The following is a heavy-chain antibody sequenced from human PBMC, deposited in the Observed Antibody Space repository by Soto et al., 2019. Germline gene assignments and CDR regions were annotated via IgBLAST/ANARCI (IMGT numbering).Heavy chain of an antibody. V-gene: IGHV3-30*18. CDR1: GFTFSSYG. Sequence: VQLVESGGGLVQPGRSLRLSCAASGFTFSSYGMHWVRQAPGKGLEWVAVISYDGSNKYYADSVKGRFTISRDNSKNTLYLQMNSLRAEDTAVYYCAKGLVVAATDYFDYWGQGTLVTVSS. CDR2: ISYDGSNK. D-gene: IGHD2-15*01. CDR3: AKGLVVAATDYFDY. J-gene: IGHJ4*02.